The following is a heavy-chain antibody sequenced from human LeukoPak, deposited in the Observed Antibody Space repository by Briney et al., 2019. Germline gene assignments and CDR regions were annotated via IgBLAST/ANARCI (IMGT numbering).Heavy chain of an antibody. V-gene: IGHV4-59*11. Sequence: SETLSLTCTVSGGSISSHYWSWIRQPPGKGLEWIGYIYYSGRTNYSPSLKSRVTISVVTSKNQFSLKLSSVTAADTAVYYCARGFETGSIDYWGQGTLVTVSS. J-gene: IGHJ4*02. D-gene: IGHD3-9*01. CDR3: ARGFETGSIDY. CDR1: GGSISSHY. CDR2: IYYSGRT.